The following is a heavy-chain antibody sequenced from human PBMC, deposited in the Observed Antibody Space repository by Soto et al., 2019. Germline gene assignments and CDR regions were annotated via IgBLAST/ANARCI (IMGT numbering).Heavy chain of an antibody. Sequence: EVQVVESGGGLIQPGGSLRLSCAASGFTVSSNYMSWVRQVPGMGLEWVSVLYVGGNTDYVDSVKGRFSISRDDSKNTLYLQMNSLRAEDSAVYYCARGSRDSYPGSRIFDLWGRGTRVTVSS. D-gene: IGHD3-10*01. J-gene: IGHJ4*02. CDR3: ARGSRDSYPGSRIFDL. V-gene: IGHV3-53*01. CDR2: LYVGGNT. CDR1: GFTVSSNY.